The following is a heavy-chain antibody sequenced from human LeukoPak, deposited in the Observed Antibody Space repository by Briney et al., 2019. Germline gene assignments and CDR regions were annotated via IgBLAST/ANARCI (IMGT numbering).Heavy chain of an antibody. J-gene: IGHJ4*02. V-gene: IGHV1-18*01. D-gene: IGHD3-10*01. CDR1: GYTFTNYD. Sequence: ASVKVSCKASGYTFTNYDINWVRQAPGQGLEWMGWISAYNRDTKYAQKFHDRVTMTTDTSTSTAYMELRSLRSDDTAVYYCARGGHFGGYFDSWGQGTLVIVSS. CDR3: ARGGHFGGYFDS. CDR2: ISAYNRDT.